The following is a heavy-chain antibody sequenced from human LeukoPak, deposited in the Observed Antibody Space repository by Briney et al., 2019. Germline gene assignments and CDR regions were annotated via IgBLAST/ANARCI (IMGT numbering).Heavy chain of an antibody. J-gene: IGHJ3*02. D-gene: IGHD5-12*01. CDR3: ARSSRGGYEIRAFDI. V-gene: IGHV3-11*04. CDR1: GFTFSDYY. CDR2: ISSSGSTI. Sequence: MPGGSLRLSCAASGFTFSDYYMSWIRQAPGKGLEWVSYISSSGSTIYYADSVKGRFTISRDNAKNSLYLQMNSLRAEDTAVYYCARSSRGGYEIRAFDIWGQGTMVTVSS.